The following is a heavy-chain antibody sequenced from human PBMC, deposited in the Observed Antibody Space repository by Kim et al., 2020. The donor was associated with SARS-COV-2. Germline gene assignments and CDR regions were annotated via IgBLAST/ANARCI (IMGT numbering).Heavy chain of an antibody. D-gene: IGHD4-4*01. Sequence: GGSLRLSCAASGFTFSNAWMSWVRQAPGKGLEWVGRIKSKTDGGTTDYAAPVKGRFTISRDDSKNTLYLQMNSLKTEDTAVYYCTTNTDYMYYFNYWGQGTLVTVSS. J-gene: IGHJ4*02. CDR2: IKSKTDGGTT. CDR1: GFTFSNAW. V-gene: IGHV3-15*01. CDR3: TTNTDYMYYFNY.